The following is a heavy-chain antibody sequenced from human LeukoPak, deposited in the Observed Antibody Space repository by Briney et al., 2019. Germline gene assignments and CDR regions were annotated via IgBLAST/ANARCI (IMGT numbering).Heavy chain of an antibody. CDR1: GFTFDDFA. D-gene: IGHD4-17*01. V-gene: IGHV3-9*01. J-gene: IGHJ4*02. CDR3: AKARYGDYFDY. CDR2: ISWNSGSI. Sequence: PGRSLRLSCAASGFTFDDFAMHWVRQAPGKGLEWVSGISWNSGSIGYADSVKGRFTISRDNAKNSLYLQMNSLRAEDTALYYCAKARYGDYFDYWGQGTLVTVSS.